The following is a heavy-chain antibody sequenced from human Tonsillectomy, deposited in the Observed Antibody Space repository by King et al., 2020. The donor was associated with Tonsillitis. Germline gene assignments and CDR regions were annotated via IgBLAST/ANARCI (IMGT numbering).Heavy chain of an antibody. J-gene: IGHJ4*02. CDR2: IDPSDSYT. D-gene: IGHD3-22*01. CDR3: ASGDYDSSGYYYASSFDY. Sequence: QLVQSGAEVKKPGASLRISCKGSGYSFSNYWISWVRQMPGKGLEWMGRIDPSDSYTNYSPSFQGHVTISADRSISTAYLQWSSLKASDTAMYYCASGDYDSSGYYYASSFDYWGQGTLVTVSS. CDR1: GYSFSNYW. V-gene: IGHV5-10-1*03.